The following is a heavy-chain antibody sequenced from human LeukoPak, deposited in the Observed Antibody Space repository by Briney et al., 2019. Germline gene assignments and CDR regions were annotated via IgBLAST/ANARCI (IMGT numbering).Heavy chain of an antibody. Sequence: SETLSLTCTVSGCSIGSYYWSWIRRPAGKGLEWIGHIYTSGSTNYSPSLKSRVTMSVDTSKNQFSLKLSSVTAADTAVYYCARYISGNVFDIWGQGTMVTVSS. CDR2: IYTSGST. D-gene: IGHD5-12*01. V-gene: IGHV4-4*07. J-gene: IGHJ3*02. CDR3: ARYISGNVFDI. CDR1: GCSIGSYY.